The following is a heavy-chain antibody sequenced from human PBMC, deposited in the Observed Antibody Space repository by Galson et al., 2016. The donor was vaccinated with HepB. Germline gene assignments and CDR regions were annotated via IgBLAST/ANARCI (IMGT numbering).Heavy chain of an antibody. V-gene: IGHV3-23*01. CDR3: AKDYLVLRYFDWLISKGAFDI. D-gene: IGHD3-9*01. J-gene: IGHJ3*02. CDR2: ISGSGGST. CDR1: GFTFSSYA. Sequence: SLRLSCAASGFTFSSYAMSWVRQAPGKGLEWVSAISGSGGSTYYADSAKGRFTISRDNSKNTLYLQMNSLRAEDTAVYYCAKDYLVLRYFDWLISKGAFDIWGQGTMVTVSS.